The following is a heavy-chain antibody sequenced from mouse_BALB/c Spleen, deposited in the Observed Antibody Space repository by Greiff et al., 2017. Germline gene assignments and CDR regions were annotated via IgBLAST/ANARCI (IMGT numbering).Heavy chain of an antibody. V-gene: IGHV2-3*01. D-gene: IGHD2-4*01. Sequence: QVQLKQSGPGLVAPSQCLYLSCTVSGFSLTSYGVSWVRQPPGKGLEWLGVIWGDGSTNYYSALISRLIISKDNSNSQVFLNLNSLQTDDTATYYCAKPIYYDYDAGRLIRDYWGQGTSVTVSS. CDR3: AKPIYYDYDAGRLIRDY. J-gene: IGHJ4*01. CDR1: GFSLTSYG. CDR2: IWGDGST.